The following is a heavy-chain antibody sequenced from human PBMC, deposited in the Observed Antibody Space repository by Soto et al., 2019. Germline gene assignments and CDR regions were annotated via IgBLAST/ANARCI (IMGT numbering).Heavy chain of an antibody. Sequence: SGPTLVNPTQTLTLTCTFSEFSLTTSGAAVGWIRQPPGKALEWLALIFWDDAKRDSPSLKSRLTITQDTSKNQVVRTMTNMNPVDTATYYCAHSSPYYDFWGARWKNWFDPWGQGTLVTVSS. CDR2: IFWDDAK. D-gene: IGHD3-3*01. J-gene: IGHJ5*02. CDR1: EFSLTTSGAA. CDR3: AHSSPYYDFWGARWKNWFDP. V-gene: IGHV2-5*02.